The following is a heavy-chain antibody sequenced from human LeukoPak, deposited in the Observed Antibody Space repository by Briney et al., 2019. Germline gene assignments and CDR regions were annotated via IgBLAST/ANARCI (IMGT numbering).Heavy chain of an antibody. J-gene: IGHJ4*02. CDR3: AKDPTHFRVWDDYDSNVLNS. CDR1: GFTFSSYG. Sequence: GGSLRLSCAAPGFTFSSYGMHWVRQAPGKGLEWVAFIRYDGSNKYYAASVKGRFTISRDNSKNTLNLQMNSLRAEDTAVYYCAKDPTHFRVWDDYDSNVLNSWGQGTLVTVSS. CDR2: IRYDGSNK. D-gene: IGHD3-22*01. V-gene: IGHV3-30*02.